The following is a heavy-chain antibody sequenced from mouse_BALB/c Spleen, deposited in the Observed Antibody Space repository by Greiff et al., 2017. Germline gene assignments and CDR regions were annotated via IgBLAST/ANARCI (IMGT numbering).Heavy chain of an antibody. Sequence: VKLQQPGAELVKPGTSVKLSCKASGYNFTSYWINWVKLRPGQGLEWIGDIYPGSGSTNYNEKFKSKATLTVDTSSSTAYMQLSSLASEDSALCYCARQSYYPVRGYWGQGTTLTVSS. CDR1: GYNFTSYW. J-gene: IGHJ2*01. D-gene: IGHD2-10*01. V-gene: IGHV1-55*01. CDR2: IYPGSGST. CDR3: ARQSYYPVRGY.